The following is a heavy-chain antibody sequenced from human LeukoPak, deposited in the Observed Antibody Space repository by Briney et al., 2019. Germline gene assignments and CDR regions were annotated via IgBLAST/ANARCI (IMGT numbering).Heavy chain of an antibody. CDR3: AKNDDYIWGSYSFFDY. CDR2: ISGSGGST. J-gene: IGHJ4*02. CDR1: GFTLSSYA. D-gene: IGHD3-16*01. Sequence: GGSLRLSCAASGFTLSSYAMSWVRQAPGKGLEWVSAISGSGGSTYYADSVKGRFTISRDNSKNTLYLQMNSLRAEDTAVYYCAKNDDYIWGSYSFFDYWGQGTLVTVSS. V-gene: IGHV3-23*01.